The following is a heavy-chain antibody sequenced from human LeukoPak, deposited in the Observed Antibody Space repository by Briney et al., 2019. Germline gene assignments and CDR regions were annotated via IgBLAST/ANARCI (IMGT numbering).Heavy chain of an antibody. V-gene: IGHV4-59*01. J-gene: IGHJ5*02. CDR2: IYYSGST. Sequence: SETLSLTCTVSGGSISSYYWSWIRQPPGKGLEWIGYIYYSGSTNYNPSLKSRVTISVDTSKNQFSLKLSSVTAADAAVYYCARDGGGGFDPWGQGTLVTVSS. CDR1: GGSISSYY. CDR3: ARDGGGGFDP. D-gene: IGHD3-16*01.